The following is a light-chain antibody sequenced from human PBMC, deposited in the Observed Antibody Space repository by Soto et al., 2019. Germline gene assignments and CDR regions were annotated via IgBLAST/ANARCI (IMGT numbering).Light chain of an antibody. J-gene: IGLJ2*01. Sequence: QAVVTQEPSFSVSPGGTVTLTCGLTSGSVSTTYYPPWYQQTPGQAPRTLIYSTNIRSSGVPYRFSGSILGNKAALAITGAQADDESDYHFTLSMGGGLVVFGGGTKPTV. CDR1: SGSVSTTYY. CDR2: STN. V-gene: IGLV8-61*01. CDR3: TLSMGGGLVV.